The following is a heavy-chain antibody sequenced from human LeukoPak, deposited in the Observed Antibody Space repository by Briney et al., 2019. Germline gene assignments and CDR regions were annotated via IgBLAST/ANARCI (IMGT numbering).Heavy chain of an antibody. Sequence: GGSLRLSCAASGFTFSDYYMSWIRQAPGKGLEWVSYISSSGSTIYYADSVKGRFTISRDNAKNSLYLQMNNLRAEDTAVYYCARGTDYYDSSCYPPLDYWGQGTLVTVSS. CDR1: GFTFSDYY. CDR3: ARGTDYYDSSCYPPLDY. J-gene: IGHJ4*02. V-gene: IGHV3-11*01. CDR2: ISSSGSTI. D-gene: IGHD3-22*01.